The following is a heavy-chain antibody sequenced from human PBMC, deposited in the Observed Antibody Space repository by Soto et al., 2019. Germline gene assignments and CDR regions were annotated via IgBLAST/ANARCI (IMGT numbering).Heavy chain of an antibody. D-gene: IGHD7-27*01. CDR3: ATSSSWGSGGQVDY. Sequence: GGSLRLSCAASGFTFSSYAMSWVRQAPGKGLEWVSAISGSGGSTYYADAVKGRFTISRDNSKNTLYLQMNSLRAEDTAVYYCATSSSWGSGGQVDYWGQGTLVTVSS. J-gene: IGHJ4*02. V-gene: IGHV3-23*01. CDR1: GFTFSSYA. CDR2: ISGSGGST.